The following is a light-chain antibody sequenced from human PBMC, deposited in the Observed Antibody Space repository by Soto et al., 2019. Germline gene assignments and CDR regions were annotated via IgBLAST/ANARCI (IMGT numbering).Light chain of an antibody. CDR3: QQFTYPLT. CDR2: DAS. J-gene: IGKJ4*01. CDR1: QAIRRA. Sequence: IQLTQSPSSLSASVGDRVTITCRASQAIRRALAWYQQKPGKAPNLLISDASSLESGVPSRVSGSGSGTDFTLSIISLQPEDVATYFCQQFTYPLTFGGGTKVELK. V-gene: IGKV1-13*02.